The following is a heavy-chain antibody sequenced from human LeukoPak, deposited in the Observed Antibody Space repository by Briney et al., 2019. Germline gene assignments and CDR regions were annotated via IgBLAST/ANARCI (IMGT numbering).Heavy chain of an antibody. V-gene: IGHV7-4-1*02. J-gene: IGHJ4*02. Sequence: ASVKVSCKASGYTFTTYPINWVRQAPGQGLEWMGWIDTNTGSPTYAQGLTGRFVFSLDTSVSTAFLQINSLKAEDTALYYCARLNRPGGNLMLPFDYWGQGTLVTVSS. D-gene: IGHD4-23*01. CDR3: ARLNRPGGNLMLPFDY. CDR1: GYTFTTYP. CDR2: IDTNTGSP.